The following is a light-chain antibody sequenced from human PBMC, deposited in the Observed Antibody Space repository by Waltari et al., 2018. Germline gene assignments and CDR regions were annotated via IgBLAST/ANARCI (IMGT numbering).Light chain of an antibody. CDR2: GAS. V-gene: IGKV3-11*01. Sequence: EIVLTQSPSTLSSSPGERATLSCRASHSVREYLAWYQQKPGQVPRLLIYGASNWATGVPARFSGSGYGTDFTLTINNLEPEDVAVYYCQQSISWPLTFGGGSKVEIK. J-gene: IGKJ4*01. CDR1: HSVREY. CDR3: QQSISWPLT.